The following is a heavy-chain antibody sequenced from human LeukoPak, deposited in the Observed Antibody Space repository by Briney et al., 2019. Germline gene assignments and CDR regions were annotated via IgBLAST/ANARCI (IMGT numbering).Heavy chain of an antibody. CDR3: AKPYDYVWGSYGLDY. V-gene: IGHV3-23*01. Sequence: GALRLSCAASGFTFSSYAMSWVRQAPGKGLEWVSAISGSGGSTYYADSVKGRFTISRDNSKNTLYLQMNSLRAEDTAVYYCAKPYDYVWGSYGLDYWGQGTLVTVSS. CDR2: ISGSGGST. CDR1: GFTFSSYA. D-gene: IGHD3-16*01. J-gene: IGHJ4*02.